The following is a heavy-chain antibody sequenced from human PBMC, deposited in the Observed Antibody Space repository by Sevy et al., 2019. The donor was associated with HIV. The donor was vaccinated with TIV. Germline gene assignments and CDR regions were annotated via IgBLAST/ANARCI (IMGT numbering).Heavy chain of an antibody. CDR3: TKKGRGRGWSFLSAFDI. CDR1: GFSFSDYA. CDR2: ISGSGGTS. Sequence: GGSLRLSCAASGFSFSDYAMSWVRQAPGGGLEWVSVISGSGGTSYNADSVQGRFSISRDNSKSTLYLQMNSLRAEDTAIYYCTKKGRGRGWSFLSAFDIWGQGTMVTVSS. V-gene: IGHV3-23*01. J-gene: IGHJ3*02. D-gene: IGHD6-19*01.